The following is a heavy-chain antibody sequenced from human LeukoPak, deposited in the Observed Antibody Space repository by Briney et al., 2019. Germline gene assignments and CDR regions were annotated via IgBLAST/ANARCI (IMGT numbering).Heavy chain of an antibody. D-gene: IGHD2-8*02. V-gene: IGHV3-30-3*01. Sequence: GGSLRLSCAASGFTFSSYAMHWVRQAPGKGLEWVAVISYDGSNKYYADSVKGRFTISRDNSKNTLYLQMNSLRAEDTAVYYCARDDVTTNGGVIADSRLFDIWGQGTMVTVSS. J-gene: IGHJ3*02. CDR3: ARDDVTTNGGVIADSRLFDI. CDR1: GFTFSSYA. CDR2: ISYDGSNK.